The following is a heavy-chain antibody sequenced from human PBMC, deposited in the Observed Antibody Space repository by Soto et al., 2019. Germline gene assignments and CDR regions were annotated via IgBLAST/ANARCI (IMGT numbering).Heavy chain of an antibody. V-gene: IGHV3-9*01. CDR3: AKEGSSSWTAYGGYYFDY. CDR1: GFTFDDYA. J-gene: IGHJ4*02. Sequence: EVQLVESGGGLGQPGRSLRLSCAASGFTFDDYAMHWVRQAPGKGLEWVSAISRNSGSIAYADSVKGRFTISRDNAKNSLYLQMDSLRPEDTALYYCAKEGSSSWTAYGGYYFDYWGQGTLVTVSS. D-gene: IGHD6-13*01. CDR2: ISRNSGSI.